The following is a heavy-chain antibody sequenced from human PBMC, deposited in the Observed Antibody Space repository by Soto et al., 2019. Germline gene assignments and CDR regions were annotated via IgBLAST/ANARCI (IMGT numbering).Heavy chain of an antibody. CDR3: ARGTVATIIYYYCGMDV. J-gene: IGHJ6*02. D-gene: IGHD5-12*01. CDR1: GGTFSSYT. V-gene: IGHV1-69*02. Sequence: QVQLVQSGAEVKKPGSSVKVSCKASGGTFSSYTISWVRQAPGQGLEWMGRIIPILGIANYAQKFQGRVTITADKSTSTAYMELSSLRSEDTAVYYCARGTVATIIYYYCGMDVWGQGTTVTVSS. CDR2: IIPILGIA.